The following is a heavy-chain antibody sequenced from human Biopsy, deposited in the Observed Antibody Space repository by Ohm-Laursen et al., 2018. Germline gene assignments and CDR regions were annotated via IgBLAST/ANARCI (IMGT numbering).Heavy chain of an antibody. Sequence: SETLSLTCTVSGGSIKSYYWNWIRQSPGKGLEWIGFIYYTGHTNYNPSLKSRATISVDTSKNQFSLKVISVTAADTAVYCCARLTGDPSYWGQGILVTVSS. CDR1: GGSIKSYY. D-gene: IGHD7-27*01. V-gene: IGHV4-59*01. CDR3: ARLTGDPSY. J-gene: IGHJ4*02. CDR2: IYYTGHT.